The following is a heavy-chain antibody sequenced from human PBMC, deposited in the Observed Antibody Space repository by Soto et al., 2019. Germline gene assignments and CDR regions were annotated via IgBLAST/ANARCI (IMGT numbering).Heavy chain of an antibody. D-gene: IGHD6-19*01. V-gene: IGHV3-66*01. Sequence: GGSLRLSCAASGFTVSNNYMSWVRQAPGKGLEWVAVIYSGGNTYYADSVKGRFTISRDTSKNTLYLQMNSLRAEDTAFYYCAKTSSSGWWNLDYWGQGTLVTVSS. CDR3: AKTSSSGWWNLDY. CDR1: GFTVSNNY. CDR2: IYSGGNT. J-gene: IGHJ4*02.